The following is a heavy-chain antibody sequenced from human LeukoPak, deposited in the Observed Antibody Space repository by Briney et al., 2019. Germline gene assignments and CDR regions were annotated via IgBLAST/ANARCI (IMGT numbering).Heavy chain of an antibody. V-gene: IGHV4-61*01. CDR2: IYYSGST. Sequence: SETLSLTCTVSGGSVSSGSYYWSWIRQPPGKGLEWIGYIYYSGSTNYNPSLKSRVTISVDTSKNQFSLKLSSVTAADTAVYYCARDLFGAAAAPYGMDVWGQGTTVTVSS. D-gene: IGHD6-13*01. J-gene: IGHJ6*02. CDR3: ARDLFGAAAAPYGMDV. CDR1: GGSVSSGSYY.